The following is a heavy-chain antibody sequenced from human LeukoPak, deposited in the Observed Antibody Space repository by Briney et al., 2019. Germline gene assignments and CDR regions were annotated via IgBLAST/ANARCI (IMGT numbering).Heavy chain of an antibody. Sequence: PSETLSLTCAVYGGSFSGYYWSWIRQPPGKGLEWIGEINHSGRTNYNPSLKSRVTISVDTSKNQFSLKLSSVAAADTAVYYCARGLGMGGDYVIRGNWFDPWGQGTLVTVSS. CDR2: INHSGRT. J-gene: IGHJ5*02. D-gene: IGHD4-17*01. CDR1: GGSFSGYY. V-gene: IGHV4-34*01. CDR3: ARGLGMGGDYVIRGNWFDP.